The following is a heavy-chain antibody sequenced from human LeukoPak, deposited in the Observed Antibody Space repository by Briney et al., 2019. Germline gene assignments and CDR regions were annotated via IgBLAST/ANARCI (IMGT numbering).Heavy chain of an antibody. CDR2: INPSGGST. V-gene: IGHV1-46*01. CDR1: GYTFTSYY. Sequence: GASVKVSCKASGYTFTSYYMHWVRQAPGQGLEWMGIINPSGGSTSYAQKFQGRVTMTRDTSTSTVYMELSSLRSEDTAVYYCAREAHGRFLEWLLSGMDVWGQGTTVTVSS. CDR3: AREAHGRFLEWLLSGMDV. D-gene: IGHD3-3*01. J-gene: IGHJ6*02.